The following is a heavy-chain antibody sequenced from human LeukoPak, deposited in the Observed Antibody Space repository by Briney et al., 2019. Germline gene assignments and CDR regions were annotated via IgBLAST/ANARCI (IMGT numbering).Heavy chain of an antibody. V-gene: IGHV1-18*01. CDR1: GGTFSSYA. Sequence: ASVKVSCKASGGTFSSYAISWVRQAPGQGLEWMGWISAYNGHTNYAQKFQGRVTMTTDTSTSTAYMELRSLRSDDTAVYYCARYYDSSGPNYYGMDVWGQGTTVTVFS. D-gene: IGHD3-22*01. CDR3: ARYYDSSGPNYYGMDV. J-gene: IGHJ6*02. CDR2: ISAYNGHT.